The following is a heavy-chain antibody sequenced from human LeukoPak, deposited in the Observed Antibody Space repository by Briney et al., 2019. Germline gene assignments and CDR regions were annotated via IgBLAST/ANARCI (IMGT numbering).Heavy chain of an antibody. CDR1: GGPFSGYY. Sequence: SETLSLTCAVYGGPFSGYYWSWIRQPPGKGLEWIGEINHSGSTNHNPSLKSRVTISVDTSKNQFSLKLSSVTAAETAVYYCARAGGTGYSSGWYDYWGQGTLVTVSS. V-gene: IGHV4-34*01. CDR2: INHSGST. J-gene: IGHJ4*02. CDR3: ARAGGTGYSSGWYDY. D-gene: IGHD6-19*01.